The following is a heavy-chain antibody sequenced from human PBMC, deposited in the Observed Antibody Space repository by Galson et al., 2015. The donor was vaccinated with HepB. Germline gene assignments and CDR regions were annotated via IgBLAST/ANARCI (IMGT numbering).Heavy chain of an antibody. V-gene: IGHV1-2*06. J-gene: IGHJ4*02. Sequence: SVKVSCKASGYSLTGYFMHWVRQAPGQGLEWMGRINPKSGGTNYAQKFQGRVTMTSDASISTAYMELSRLRSDDTAVYYCARERVWWYYYARSGYWGIDYRGQGSLVTVSS. CDR2: INPKSGGT. CDR1: GYSLTGYF. CDR3: ARERVWWYYYARSGYWGIDY. D-gene: IGHD3-22*01.